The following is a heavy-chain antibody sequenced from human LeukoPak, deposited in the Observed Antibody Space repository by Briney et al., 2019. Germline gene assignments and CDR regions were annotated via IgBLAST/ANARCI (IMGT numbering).Heavy chain of an antibody. D-gene: IGHD3-3*01. CDR1: GFTFSSYA. Sequence: PGGSLRLSCAASGFTFSSYAMSWVRQAPGKGLEWVSAISGSGGSTYYADSVKGRFTISRDNSKNTLYLQMNSLRAEDTAVYYCAKSTSPLRFLEWLAPVYYFDYWGQGTLVTVSS. CDR2: ISGSGGST. J-gene: IGHJ4*02. CDR3: AKSTSPLRFLEWLAPVYYFDY. V-gene: IGHV3-23*01.